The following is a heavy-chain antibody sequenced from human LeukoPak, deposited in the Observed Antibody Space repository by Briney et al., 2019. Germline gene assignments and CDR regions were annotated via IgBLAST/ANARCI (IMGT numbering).Heavy chain of an antibody. D-gene: IGHD3-16*01. CDR3: AGSMITFGGVLPFDY. Sequence: GGSLRLSCAASGFTFSSYWMSWVRQAPGKGLEWVANIKQDGSEKYYVDSVKGRFTISRDNAKNSLYLQMNSLRAEDTAVYYCAGSMITFGGVLPFDYWGQGTLVTVSS. CDR2: IKQDGSEK. V-gene: IGHV3-7*01. J-gene: IGHJ4*02. CDR1: GFTFSSYW.